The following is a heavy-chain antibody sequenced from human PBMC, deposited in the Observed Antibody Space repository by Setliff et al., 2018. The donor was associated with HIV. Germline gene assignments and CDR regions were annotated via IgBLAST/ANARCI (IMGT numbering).Heavy chain of an antibody. J-gene: IGHJ4*02. Sequence: SETLSLTCTVSGGSIKSSSDYWGWIRQPPGKGLEWIGTIYYSGITYYNPSLKSRVTISVDTSKNQFSRKLSSVTAADTTVYYCARHSGLGGYYSPFDYWGPGTLVTVSS. D-gene: IGHD3-22*01. V-gene: IGHV4-39*01. CDR3: ARHSGLGGYYSPFDY. CDR2: IYYSGIT. CDR1: GGSIKSSSDY.